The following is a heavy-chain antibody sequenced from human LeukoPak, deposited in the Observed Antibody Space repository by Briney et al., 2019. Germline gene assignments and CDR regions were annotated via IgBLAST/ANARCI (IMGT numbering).Heavy chain of an antibody. D-gene: IGHD3-3*02. V-gene: IGHV1-46*01. CDR3: ARSAIFGVVSHPNDY. J-gene: IGHJ4*02. CDR2: INPSGGST. CDR1: GYTFTSYY. Sequence: ASVKVSCKASGYTFTSYYMHWVRQAPGQGLEWMGIINPSGGSTSYAQKFQGRVTMTRDMSTSTVYMELSSLRSEDTAVYYCARSAIFGVVSHPNDYWGQGTLVTVSS.